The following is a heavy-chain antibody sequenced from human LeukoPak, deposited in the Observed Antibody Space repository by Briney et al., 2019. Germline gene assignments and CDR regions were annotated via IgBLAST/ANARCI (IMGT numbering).Heavy chain of an antibody. CDR2: ICGDGGST. V-gene: IGHV3-43*02. CDR1: GFTFDDYA. J-gene: IGHJ4*02. Sequence: GGSLRLSCAASGFTFDDYAMHWVRQAPGKGLEWVSLICGDGGSTYYADSVKGRFTISRDNSKNSLYLQMNSLRTEDTALYYCAKDISYDYVWGSYRPRQIYYFDYWGQGTLVTVSS. D-gene: IGHD3-16*02. CDR3: AKDISYDYVWGSYRPRQIYYFDY.